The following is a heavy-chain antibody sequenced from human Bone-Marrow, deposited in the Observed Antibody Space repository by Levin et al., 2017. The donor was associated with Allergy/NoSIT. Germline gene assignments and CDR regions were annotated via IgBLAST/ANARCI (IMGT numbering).Heavy chain of an antibody. CDR1: GGSFSGYY. CDR3: ARFRVWGSYRPKYFDY. CDR2: INHSGST. V-gene: IGHV4-34*01. J-gene: IGHJ4*02. Sequence: SETLSLTCAVYGGSFSGYYWSWIRQPPGKGLEWIGEINHSGSTNYNPSLKSRVTISVDTSKNQFSLKLSSVTAADTAVYYCARFRVWGSYRPKYFDYWGQGTLVTVSS. D-gene: IGHD3-16*02.